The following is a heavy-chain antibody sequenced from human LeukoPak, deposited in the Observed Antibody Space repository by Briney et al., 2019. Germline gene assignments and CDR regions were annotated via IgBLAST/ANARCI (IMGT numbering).Heavy chain of an antibody. CDR1: GFTFSSYS. CDR3: AKGIHYYDSSGYYY. D-gene: IGHD3-22*01. J-gene: IGHJ4*02. V-gene: IGHV3-21*01. CDR2: ISSSSSYI. Sequence: GGSLRLSCVASGFTFSSYSMNWVRQAPGKGLEWVSSISSSSSYIYYADSVKGRFTISRDNSKNTLDLQMNSLRAEDTAVYYCAKGIHYYDSSGYYYWGQGTLVTVSS.